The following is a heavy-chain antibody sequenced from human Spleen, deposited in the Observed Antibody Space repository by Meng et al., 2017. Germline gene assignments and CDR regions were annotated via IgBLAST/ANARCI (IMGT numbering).Heavy chain of an antibody. CDR2: ISKDGSNK. J-gene: IGHJ4*02. D-gene: IGHD5-24*01. CDR1: GFTFSSYG. CDR3: ASSRDGYNYDY. V-gene: IGHV3-30*01. Sequence: GESLKISCAASGFTFSSYGMHWVRQAPGKGLEWVALISKDGSNKYYADSVKGRFTISRDNSKNTLYLQMNSLRAEDTAVYYCASSRDGYNYDYWGQGALVTVSS.